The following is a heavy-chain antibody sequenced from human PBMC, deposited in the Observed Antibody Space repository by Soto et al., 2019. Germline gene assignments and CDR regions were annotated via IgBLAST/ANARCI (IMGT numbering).Heavy chain of an antibody. CDR2: ISGGGDST. V-gene: IGHV3-23*01. J-gene: IGHJ5*02. Sequence: EEQLLESGGGLVQPGGSLRLSCAASGFSFSSYGMSWVRQAPGKGLEWVSGISGGGDSTYYADSVKGRFTISRDKSKNTLYLQMNSLRAEDTAVYYCARGQDDYGDSDVWFDPWGQGTLVGVSS. CDR3: ARGQDDYGDSDVWFDP. CDR1: GFSFSSYG. D-gene: IGHD4-17*01.